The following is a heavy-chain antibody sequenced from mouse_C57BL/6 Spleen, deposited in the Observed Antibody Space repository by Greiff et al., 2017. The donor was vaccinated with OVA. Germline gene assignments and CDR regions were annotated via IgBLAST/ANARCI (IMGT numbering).Heavy chain of an antibody. CDR1: GYSITSGYD. CDR2: ISYSGST. D-gene: IGHD2-3*01. J-gene: IGHJ3*01. Sequence: EVQVVESGPGMVKPSQSLSLTCTVTGYSITSGYDWHWIRHFPGNKLEWMGYISYSGSTNYNPSLKSRISITHDTSKNHFFLKLNSVTTEDTATYYCAMKRGDGYYGWFAYWGQGTLVTVSA. V-gene: IGHV3-1*01. CDR3: AMKRGDGYYGWFAY.